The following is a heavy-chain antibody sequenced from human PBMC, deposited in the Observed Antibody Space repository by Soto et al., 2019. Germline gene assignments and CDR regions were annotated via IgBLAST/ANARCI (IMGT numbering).Heavy chain of an antibody. Sequence: GGSLRLSCAASGFTFSSYAMSWVRQAPGKGLEWVSAISGSGGSTYYADSVKGRFTISRDNSKNTLYLQMNSLRAEDTAVYYCATMPHSSGWYYFDYWGQGTLVTVSS. CDR3: ATMPHSSGWYYFDY. D-gene: IGHD6-19*01. V-gene: IGHV3-23*01. J-gene: IGHJ4*02. CDR2: ISGSGGST. CDR1: GFTFSSYA.